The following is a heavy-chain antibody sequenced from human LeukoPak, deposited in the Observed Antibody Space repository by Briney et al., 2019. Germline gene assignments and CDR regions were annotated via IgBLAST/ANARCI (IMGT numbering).Heavy chain of an antibody. CDR1: GFTVSSNY. Sequence: GGSLRLSCAASGFTVSSNYINWVRQAPGKGLEWVSAITGSGGRTYYADSVKGRFTISRDNSKNTLYLQMNSLRAEDTAIYYCAKEYTGTFSPFPSYFDNWGQGTLVTVSS. J-gene: IGHJ4*02. V-gene: IGHV3-23*01. CDR3: AKEYTGTFSPFPSYFDN. CDR2: ITGSGGRT. D-gene: IGHD1-26*01.